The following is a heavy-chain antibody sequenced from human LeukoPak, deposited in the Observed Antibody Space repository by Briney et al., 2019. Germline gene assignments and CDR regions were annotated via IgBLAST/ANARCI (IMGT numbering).Heavy chain of an antibody. J-gene: IGHJ5*02. CDR2: IYHSGST. Sequence: SETLSLTCTVSGGSISSSSYYWGWIRQPPGKGLEWIRSIYHSGSTYYNPSLKSRVTISVDTSKNQFSLKLSSVTAADTAVYYCARGGEWLRLRNWFDPWGQGTLVTVSS. CDR1: GGSISSSSYY. V-gene: IGHV4-39*07. CDR3: ARGGEWLRLRNWFDP. D-gene: IGHD5-12*01.